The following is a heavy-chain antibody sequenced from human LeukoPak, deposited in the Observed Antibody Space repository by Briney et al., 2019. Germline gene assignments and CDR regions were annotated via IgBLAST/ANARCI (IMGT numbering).Heavy chain of an antibody. V-gene: IGHV1-69*04. CDR3: ARDRGGITFGGVIAHDAFDI. Sequence: ASVKVSCKASGYTFTSYGISWVRQAPGQGLEWMGRIIPILGIANYAQKFQGRVTITADKSTSTAYMELSSLRSEDTAVYYCARDRGGITFGGVIAHDAFDIWGQGTMVTVSS. CDR1: GYTFTSYG. J-gene: IGHJ3*02. D-gene: IGHD3-16*02. CDR2: IIPILGIA.